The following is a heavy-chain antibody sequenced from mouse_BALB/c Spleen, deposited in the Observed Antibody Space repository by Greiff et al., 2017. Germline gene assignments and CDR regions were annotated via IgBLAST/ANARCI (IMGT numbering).Heavy chain of an antibody. CDR3: ARQEFITTSYDY. V-gene: IGHV5-12-1*01. J-gene: IGHJ4*01. Sequence: EVQGVESGGGLVKPGGSLKLSCAASGFAFSSYDMSWVRQTPEKRLEWVAYISSGGGSTYYPDTVKGRFTISRDNAKNTLYLQMSSLKSEDTAMYYCARQEFITTSYDYWGQGTSVTVSS. CDR1: GFAFSSYD. CDR2: ISSGGGST. D-gene: IGHD1-1*01.